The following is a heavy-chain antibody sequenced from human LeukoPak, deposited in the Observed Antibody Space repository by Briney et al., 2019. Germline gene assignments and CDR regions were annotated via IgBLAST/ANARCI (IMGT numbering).Heavy chain of an antibody. Sequence: QPGGSLRLSCAASGFTFSSYGMSWVRQAPGKGLEWVSYISSSSSTIYYADSVKGRFTISRDNAKNSLYLQMNSLRAEDTAVYYCARVLHKRNYDSTTYYGYWGQGTLVTVSS. J-gene: IGHJ4*02. CDR2: ISSSSSTI. V-gene: IGHV3-48*01. D-gene: IGHD3-22*01. CDR3: ARVLHKRNYDSTTYYGY. CDR1: GFTFSSYG.